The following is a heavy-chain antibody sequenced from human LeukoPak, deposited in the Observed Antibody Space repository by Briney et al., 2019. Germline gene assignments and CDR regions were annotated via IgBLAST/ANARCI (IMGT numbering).Heavy chain of an antibody. CDR3: ARAYDFWSGYSYSPSYYFDD. V-gene: IGHV1-18*01. J-gene: IGHJ4*02. CDR2: ISAYNGNT. CDR1: GYTFTSYG. D-gene: IGHD3-3*01. Sequence: ASVKVSCKASGYTFTSYGISWVRQAPGQGLEWMGWISAYNGNTNYAPKLQGRVTMTTDTSTSTAYMELRSLRSDDTAVYYCARAYDFWSGYSYSPSYYFDDWGQGTLVTVSS.